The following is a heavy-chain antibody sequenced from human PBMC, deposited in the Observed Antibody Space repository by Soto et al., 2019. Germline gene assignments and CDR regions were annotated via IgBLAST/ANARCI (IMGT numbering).Heavy chain of an antibody. CDR2: IKQDGSEK. Sequence: EVQLVESGGDLVQPGGSLRLSCAASGFTFSGFWMTWVRQAPGKGLEWVANIKQDGSEKYYLDSVKGRFTISRDNARTPCNRKWNSLGAEAPAAYTFPKDWMGTRTYWGREPWSPSP. CDR1: GFTFSGFW. D-gene: IGHD2-2*03. V-gene: IGHV3-7*05. CDR3: PKDWMGTRTY. J-gene: IGHJ4*02.